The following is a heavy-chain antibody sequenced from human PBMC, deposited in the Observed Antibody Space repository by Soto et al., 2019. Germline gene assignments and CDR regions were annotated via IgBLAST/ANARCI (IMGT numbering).Heavy chain of an antibody. D-gene: IGHD3-10*01. V-gene: IGHV1-58*01. CDR3: TTDLSFVVRGYPTDY. J-gene: IGHJ4*02. Sequence: ASVKVSCKASGFTFITSTVQWVRQARGQPLEWLGWIVVGSGNTIYAQNFQERVTFTRDESTSTAYMELSSLKTEDTAVYYCTTDLSFVVRGYPTDYWGQGTLVTVSS. CDR1: GFTFITST. CDR2: IVVGSGNT.